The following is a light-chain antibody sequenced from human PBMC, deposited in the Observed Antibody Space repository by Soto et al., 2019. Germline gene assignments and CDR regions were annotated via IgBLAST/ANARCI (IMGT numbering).Light chain of an antibody. Sequence: EIVLTQSPGTLSLSPGERASLSCRASQSVRSSSLAWYQQKPGQPPRLVIYGASSRATGSPDRFSGSRSGTDFTLTISRLEPDDFAVYFCQQYGDSPDTDRWTFGPGTKGAIK. CDR3: QQYGDSPDTDRWT. CDR2: GAS. J-gene: IGKJ1*01. CDR1: QSVRSSS. V-gene: IGKV3-20*01.